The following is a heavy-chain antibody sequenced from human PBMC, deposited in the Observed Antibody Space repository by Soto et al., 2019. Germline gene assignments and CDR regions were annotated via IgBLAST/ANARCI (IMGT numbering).Heavy chain of an antibody. D-gene: IGHD1-26*01. CDR3: AKAKADYYSLDY. Sequence: GGSLRLSCTASGFTFSSYVMTWVRQAPGKGLEWVSGIRGSGGYTYYADSVRGRFTISRDNSKDTLYLQLNSLRAEDTAIYYCAKAKADYYSLDYWGQGSLVTVSS. V-gene: IGHV3-23*01. CDR1: GFTFSSYV. J-gene: IGHJ4*02. CDR2: IRGSGGYT.